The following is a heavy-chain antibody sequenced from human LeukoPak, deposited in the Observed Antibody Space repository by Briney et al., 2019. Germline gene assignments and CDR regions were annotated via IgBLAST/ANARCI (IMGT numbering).Heavy chain of an antibody. CDR1: GFTFSSYA. V-gene: IGHV3-23*01. J-gene: IGHJ3*02. CDR3: AKTLRYFDWLGHAFDI. D-gene: IGHD3-9*01. CDR2: ISGSGGST. Sequence: GESLRLSCAASGFTFSSYAMSWVRQAPGKGLEWVSAISGSGGSTYYADSVKGRFTISRDNSKNTLYLQMNSLRAEDTAVYYCAKTLRYFDWLGHAFDIWGQGTMVTVSS.